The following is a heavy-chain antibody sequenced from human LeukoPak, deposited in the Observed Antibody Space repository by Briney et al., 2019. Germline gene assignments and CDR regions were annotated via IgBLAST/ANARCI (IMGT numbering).Heavy chain of an antibody. Sequence: SETLSLTCTVSGGSISSGSYYWSWIRQPAGKGLEWIGRIYTSGSTNYNPSLKGRVTISVDTSKNQFSLRLNSVTAADTAVYYCARVTEYHGSGKRHKYYSHCLDVWGKGTTVPIFS. J-gene: IGHJ6*03. CDR2: IYTSGST. CDR3: ARVTEYHGSGKRHKYYSHCLDV. CDR1: GGSISSGSYY. V-gene: IGHV4-61*02. D-gene: IGHD3-10*01.